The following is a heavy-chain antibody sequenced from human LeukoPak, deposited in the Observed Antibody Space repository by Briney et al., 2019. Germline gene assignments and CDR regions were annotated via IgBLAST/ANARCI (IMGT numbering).Heavy chain of an antibody. D-gene: IGHD1-26*01. CDR2: ISSSGSTI. CDR3: ARSWELRYSAPFDY. V-gene: IGHV3-11*01. J-gene: IGHJ4*02. Sequence: PGESLRPSCAASGFTFSDYYMSWIRQDPGKGLERVSYISSSGSTIYYADSVKGRFTISRENAKNSLYLQMNSLRAEDTAVYYCARSWELRYSAPFDYWGQGTRVTVSS. CDR1: GFTFSDYY.